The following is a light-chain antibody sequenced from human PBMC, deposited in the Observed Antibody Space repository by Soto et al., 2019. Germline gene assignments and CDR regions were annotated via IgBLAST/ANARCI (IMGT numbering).Light chain of an antibody. J-gene: IGKJ1*01. CDR1: QSVSTN. CDR3: QQYDNWQT. CDR2: GAS. V-gene: IGKV3-15*01. Sequence: EIVMTQSPATLSVSPGGGATLSCRASQSVSTNVAWYQQKPGQAPRLLIYGASTRATGIPARFSGSGSGTEFTLIISSLQSEDFAVYYCQQYDNWQTFGQGTKVDI.